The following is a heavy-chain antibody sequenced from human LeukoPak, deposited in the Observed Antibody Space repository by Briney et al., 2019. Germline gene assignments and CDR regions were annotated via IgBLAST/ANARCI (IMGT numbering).Heavy chain of an antibody. Sequence: ASVKVSCKASGYTFTSYYMHWVRRAPGQGLEWMGIINPSGGSTGYAQKFQGRVTMTRDTSTSTVYMELSSLRSEDTAVYYCARDLDGIAVAGTNGLGFFDYWGQGTLVTVSS. CDR1: GYTFTSYY. CDR2: INPSGGST. D-gene: IGHD6-19*01. CDR3: ARDLDGIAVAGTNGLGFFDY. V-gene: IGHV1-46*03. J-gene: IGHJ4*02.